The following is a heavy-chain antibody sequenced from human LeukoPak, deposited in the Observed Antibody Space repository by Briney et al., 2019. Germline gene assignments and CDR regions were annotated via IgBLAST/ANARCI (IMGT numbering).Heavy chain of an antibody. Sequence: ASVKVSCKASGYTFTSYYMHWVRQAPGQGLEWMGIINPSGGSTSYAQKFQGRVTMTRDTSTSTVYMELSSLRSEDTAVYYCARAGQVRGVIIPYYFDYWGQGTLVTVSS. J-gene: IGHJ4*02. CDR3: ARAGQVRGVIIPYYFDY. CDR2: INPSGGST. V-gene: IGHV1-46*01. D-gene: IGHD3-10*01. CDR1: GYTFTSYY.